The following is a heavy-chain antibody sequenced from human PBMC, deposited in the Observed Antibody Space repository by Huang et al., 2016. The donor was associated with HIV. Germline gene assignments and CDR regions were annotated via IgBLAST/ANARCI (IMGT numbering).Heavy chain of an antibody. V-gene: IGHV3-30*02. D-gene: IGHD6-13*01. J-gene: IGHJ6*03. CDR2: IQYDGNKN. Sequence: QVQLVESGGGVVQPGGSLSLSCVASGLMFNNYGMHWVRQAPGQGLEWVAFIQYDGNKNYYADAVKGRFTITRDNSKNTLFLQMNRLRPEDTAIYYCAKTAGDSNSWCEYYYYMDVWGKGTSVTVSS. CDR1: GLMFNNYG. CDR3: AKTAGDSNSWCEYYYYMDV.